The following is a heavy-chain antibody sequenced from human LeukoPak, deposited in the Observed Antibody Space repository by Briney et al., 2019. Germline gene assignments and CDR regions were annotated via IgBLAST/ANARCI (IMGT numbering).Heavy chain of an antibody. J-gene: IGHJ4*02. Sequence: GGSLRLSCVASGFTFENYWMSWVHQAPGKGPEWVANIKQDGSVEHYMDSVKGRFTISRDNAKNSLILQMNSLRAEDTAVYYCARWAGVTDYWGQGTLVTVSS. V-gene: IGHV3-7*01. D-gene: IGHD5-18*01. CDR1: GFTFENYW. CDR3: ARWAGVTDY. CDR2: IKQDGSVE.